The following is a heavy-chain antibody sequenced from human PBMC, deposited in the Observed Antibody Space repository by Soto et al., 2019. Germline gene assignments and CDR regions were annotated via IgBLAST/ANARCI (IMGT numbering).Heavy chain of an antibody. CDR2: ISWSAGRT. D-gene: IGHD1-1*01. J-gene: IGHJ4*02. CDR1: GFTFNNYA. Sequence: EVQLLESGGGLLQIGGSLRLSCAASGFTFNNYAVNWVRQAPGKGLEWVSGISWSAGRTYYADSVKGRFTISRDNSNATLYLQMNSLRVAAPAVYYFPTEPVQLWSFDSWGQGTLVTVSS. V-gene: IGHV3-23*01. CDR3: PTEPVQLWSFDS.